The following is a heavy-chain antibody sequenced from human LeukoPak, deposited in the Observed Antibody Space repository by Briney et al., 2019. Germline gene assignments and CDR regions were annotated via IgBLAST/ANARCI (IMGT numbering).Heavy chain of an antibody. CDR3: ARGLGIGAFDI. V-gene: IGHV3-7*05. D-gene: IGHD7-27*01. CDR2: IKLDGSEK. J-gene: IGHJ3*02. Sequence: GGSLRLSCAASGFSFSSYWMSWVRQAPGKGLEWVANIKLDGSEKNYVDSVRGRFTISRDNSKNTLYLQMNSLRAEDTAMYYCARGLGIGAFDIWGQGTMVTVYS. CDR1: GFSFSSYW.